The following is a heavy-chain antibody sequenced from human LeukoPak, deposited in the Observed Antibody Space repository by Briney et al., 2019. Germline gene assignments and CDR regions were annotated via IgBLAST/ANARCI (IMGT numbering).Heavy chain of an antibody. J-gene: IGHJ1*01. Sequence: PGGSLRLSCAASGFTFSNYAMTWVRQAPGKGLEWVSSISGCAGDTYYADSVKGRFSVSRDNSKNTLYLKMNSLRAEDTAVYFCAKNSVVVTAIRGYYHHWGQGTLVTVSS. CDR3: AKNSVVVTAIRGYYHH. CDR1: GFTFSNYA. V-gene: IGHV3-23*01. D-gene: IGHD2-21*02. CDR2: ISGCAGDT.